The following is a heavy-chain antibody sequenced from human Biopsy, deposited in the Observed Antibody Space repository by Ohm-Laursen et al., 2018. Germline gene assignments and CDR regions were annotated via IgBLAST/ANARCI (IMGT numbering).Heavy chain of an antibody. CDR3: ARGGGYNWNNGWFDP. Sequence: ASVKVSCKTSGGTFSSSAITWVRQAPGQGLEWMGGIIGIFRTAHYAQKFQGRVTITADEFMSTAYMELSSLRSEDAAVYYCARGGGYNWNNGWFDPWGQGTLVTVSS. CDR1: GGTFSSSA. J-gene: IGHJ5*02. D-gene: IGHD1/OR15-1a*01. CDR2: IIGIFRTA. V-gene: IGHV1-69*13.